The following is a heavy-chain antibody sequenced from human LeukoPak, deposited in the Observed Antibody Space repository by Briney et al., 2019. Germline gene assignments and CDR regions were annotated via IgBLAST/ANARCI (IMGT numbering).Heavy chain of an antibody. J-gene: IGHJ6*03. CDR3: ARGVYDFWSGYYSVWDYYYYYMDV. CDR1: GGTFSSYA. Sequence: SVKVSCKASGGTFSSYAISWVRQAPGQGLEWMGRIIPILGIANYAQKFQGRATITADKSTSTAYMELSSLRSDDTAVYYCARGVYDFWSGYYSVWDYYYYYMDVWGKGTTVTVSS. V-gene: IGHV1-69*04. D-gene: IGHD3-3*01. CDR2: IIPILGIA.